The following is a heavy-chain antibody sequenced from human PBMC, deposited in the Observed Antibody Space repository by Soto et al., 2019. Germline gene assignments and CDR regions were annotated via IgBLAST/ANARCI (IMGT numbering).Heavy chain of an antibody. CDR3: VRAVPSSSRPSYYEYGMDV. Sequence: QVQLVQSGAEVQRPGSSVKVSCKASGGTFSSNSINWVRQAPGQGLEWMGSIIPLFGTTDYAQNFQGRVTISPDKFTNTADMELSSLRSEDTAVYFWVRAVPSSSRPSYYEYGMDVWGQGTTVTVSS. V-gene: IGHV1-69*06. J-gene: IGHJ6*02. CDR2: IIPLFGTT. CDR1: GGTFSSNS. D-gene: IGHD3-16*01.